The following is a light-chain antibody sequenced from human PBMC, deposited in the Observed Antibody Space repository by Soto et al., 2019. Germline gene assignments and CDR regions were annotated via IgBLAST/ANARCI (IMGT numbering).Light chain of an antibody. Sequence: QSVLTQPASVSGSPGQSITISCTGTNSDIGSYDLVSWYQQHPGKAPKLIIHEVTVRPSGVSNRFSGSKSGNTASLTISGFQADDEADYYCCSYAGLGTYGFGSGTKVTVL. CDR3: CSYAGLGTYG. CDR1: NSDIGSYDL. J-gene: IGLJ1*01. CDR2: EVT. V-gene: IGLV2-23*02.